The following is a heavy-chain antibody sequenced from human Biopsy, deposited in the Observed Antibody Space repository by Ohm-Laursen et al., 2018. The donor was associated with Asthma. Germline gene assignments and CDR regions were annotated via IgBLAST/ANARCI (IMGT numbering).Heavy chain of an antibody. CDR3: AKSADYYDSTDYLDL. CDR1: GFSFDDCA. Sequence: RSLRLSCAASGFSFDDCAMHWVRQAPGKGLEWVSSISWNSGNIDYADSVKGRFTISRDNAKNSLYLQMQSLRPEDTAFYYCAKSADYYDSTDYLDLWGRGTLVTVSS. J-gene: IGHJ4*01. V-gene: IGHV3-9*01. D-gene: IGHD3-22*01. CDR2: ISWNSGNI.